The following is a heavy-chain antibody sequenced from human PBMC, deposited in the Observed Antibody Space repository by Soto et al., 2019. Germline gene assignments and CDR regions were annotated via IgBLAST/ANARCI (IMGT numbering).Heavy chain of an antibody. J-gene: IGHJ4*02. Sequence: PGGSLRLSCAASGFTFSSYSMNWVRQAPGKGLEWVSYISSSSSTIYYADSVKGRFTISRDNAKNSLYLQMNSLRAEDTAVYYCARGSPLRYFDLDYWGQGTLVTV. V-gene: IGHV3-48*01. CDR2: ISSSSSTI. CDR1: GFTFSSYS. D-gene: IGHD3-9*01. CDR3: ARGSPLRYFDLDY.